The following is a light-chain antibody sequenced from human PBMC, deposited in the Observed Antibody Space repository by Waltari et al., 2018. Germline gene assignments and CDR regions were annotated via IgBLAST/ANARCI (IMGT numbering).Light chain of an antibody. CDR3: CSFASTSTLNWV. V-gene: IGLV2-23*01. J-gene: IGLJ3*02. CDR2: EGT. Sequence: QSALTQPASVSGSPGQSVTISCTETSDDVGKYNLVSWYQQHPGKVPQLMIYEGTKRPSGVSNRFSGSKSGNTASLTISGLQAEDEADYYCCSFASTSTLNWVFGGGTKLTVL. CDR1: SDDVGKYNL.